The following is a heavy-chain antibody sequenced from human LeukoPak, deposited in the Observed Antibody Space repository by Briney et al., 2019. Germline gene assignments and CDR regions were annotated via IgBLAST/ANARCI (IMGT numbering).Heavy chain of an antibody. J-gene: IGHJ4*02. CDR1: GFTFSSFA. CDR2: ISFDGSDK. Sequence: GGSLRLSCAASGFTFSSFAMHWVRQAPGKGLEWVAVISFDGSDKYYAEAVKGRFTISRDNSENTVYLQMNSLRAEGTAVYYCARDLDSSGYYYAYWGQGSLVTVSS. D-gene: IGHD3-22*01. V-gene: IGHV3-30*04. CDR3: ARDLDSSGYYYAY.